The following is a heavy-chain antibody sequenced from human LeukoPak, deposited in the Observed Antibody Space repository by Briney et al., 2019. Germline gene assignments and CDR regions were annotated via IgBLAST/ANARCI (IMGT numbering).Heavy chain of an antibody. CDR3: ARVKTISPLDY. Sequence: ASVKVSFKASGYTFTFYYMHWVRQAPGQGLEWMGWINPNSGGTNYAQKFQGRVTMTRDTSISTAYMELSRLRSDDTAVYYCARVKTISPLDYWGQGTLVTVSS. D-gene: IGHD3-3*02. CDR2: INPNSGGT. CDR1: GYTFTFYY. J-gene: IGHJ4*02. V-gene: IGHV1-2*02.